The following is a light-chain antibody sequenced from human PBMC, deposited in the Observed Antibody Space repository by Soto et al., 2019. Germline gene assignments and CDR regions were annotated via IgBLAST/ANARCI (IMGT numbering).Light chain of an antibody. CDR3: QQYDSSPLP. J-gene: IGKJ4*01. Sequence: EIVMTQSPATLSVSPGERATLSCRASQSVGSDLAWYQQKPGQPPRLLIYGASSRATGIADRFSGSGSGTDFTPTISRLEPVDFAVYYCQQYDSSPLPLGGGTKVDIK. V-gene: IGKV3-20*01. CDR2: GAS. CDR1: QSVGSD.